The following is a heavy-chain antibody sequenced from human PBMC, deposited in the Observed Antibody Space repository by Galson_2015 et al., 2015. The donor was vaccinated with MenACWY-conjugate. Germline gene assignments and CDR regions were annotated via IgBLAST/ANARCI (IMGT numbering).Heavy chain of an antibody. D-gene: IGHD3-10*01. J-gene: IGHJ6*02. CDR3: SRVVWFRELGHFGMDA. Sequence: SLRLSCAASGFTFSEFVVSWFRQAPGKGLEWVGFIRSKDHGGTAHYGVSVTGNFSISRDDFRGIAHLQMNSLKPEDTAVYYCSRVVWFRELGHFGMDAWGPGTPVTVS. V-gene: IGHV3-49*03. CDR2: IRSKDHGGTA. CDR1: GFTFSEFV.